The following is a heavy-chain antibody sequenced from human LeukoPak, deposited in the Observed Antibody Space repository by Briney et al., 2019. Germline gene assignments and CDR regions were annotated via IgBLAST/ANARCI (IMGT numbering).Heavy chain of an antibody. CDR1: GFTFTNAW. D-gene: IGHD3-16*01. CDR3: ATGGHYFGS. J-gene: IGHJ4*02. Sequence: GGSLRLSCAASGFTFTNAWMSWVRQAPGKGLEWVGHIKNKADGGTTDYGAPVKGRFTILRDDAQATLYLQMNSLKSEDTALYYCATGGHYFGSWGQGTLVTVSS. V-gene: IGHV3-15*01. CDR2: IKNKADGGTT.